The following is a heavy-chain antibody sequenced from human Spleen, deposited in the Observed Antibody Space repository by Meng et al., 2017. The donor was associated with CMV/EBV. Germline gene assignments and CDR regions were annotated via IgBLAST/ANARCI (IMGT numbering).Heavy chain of an antibody. D-gene: IGHD6-13*01. J-gene: IGHJ4*02. CDR1: GSSISSSNW. CDR3: ARDGPGAAAGQYFDY. V-gene: IGHV4-4*02. Sequence: SGSSISSSNWWSWVRQPPGKVLEWIGEIYHSGSTNYNPSLKSRVTISVDKSKNQFSLKLSSVTAADTAVYYCARDGPGAAAGQYFDYWGQGTLVTVSS. CDR2: IYHSGST.